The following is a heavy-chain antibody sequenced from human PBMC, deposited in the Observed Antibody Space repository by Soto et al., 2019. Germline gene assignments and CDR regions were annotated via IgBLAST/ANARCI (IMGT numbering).Heavy chain of an antibody. CDR2: ISSKTGNT. Sequence: ASGKVSCKTSGYEFSNHGINSLRQAPGQGLEWVGWISSKTGNTKYAQNFQGRVTMTADTYTSTASMDLERLRSDDTAVYYCARTDIGTTNWFDPWGRGTLVPVSS. D-gene: IGHD5-12*01. CDR3: ARTDIGTTNWFDP. V-gene: IGHV1-18*04. J-gene: IGHJ5*02. CDR1: GYEFSNHG.